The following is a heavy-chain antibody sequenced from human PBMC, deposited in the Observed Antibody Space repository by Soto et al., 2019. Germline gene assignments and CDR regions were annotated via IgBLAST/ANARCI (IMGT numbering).Heavy chain of an antibody. CDR1: GFTVSSNH. D-gene: IGHD3-16*01. J-gene: IGHJ4*02. V-gene: IGHV3-66*01. CDR3: AGPGEQHRY. Sequence: EVQLVESGGGLVQPGGSLRLSCAASGFTVSSNHMSWVRQAPGKGLEWVSLIYSGGSTYYVDSVKGRFTFSRDNSKNTLYLQMNGLRAEDTGVYYCAGPGEQHRYWGQGTLVTVSS. CDR2: IYSGGST.